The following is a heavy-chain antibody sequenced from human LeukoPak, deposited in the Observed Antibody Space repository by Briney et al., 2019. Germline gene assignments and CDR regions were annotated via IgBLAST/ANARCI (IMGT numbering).Heavy chain of an antibody. D-gene: IGHD6-25*01. Sequence: PGGSLRLSCEASGFTFNTYSMNWVRQAPGKGLEWVSAISGSGGSTYYADSVKGRFTISRDNSKNTLYLQMNSLRAEDTAVYYCARLLTARSGGYDAFDIWGQGTMVTVSS. CDR2: ISGSGGST. CDR1: GFTFNTYS. CDR3: ARLLTARSGGYDAFDI. V-gene: IGHV3-23*01. J-gene: IGHJ3*02.